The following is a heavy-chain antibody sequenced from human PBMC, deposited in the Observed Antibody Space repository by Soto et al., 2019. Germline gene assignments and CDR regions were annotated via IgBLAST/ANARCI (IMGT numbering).Heavy chain of an antibody. CDR2: INPNSGGT. J-gene: IGHJ4*02. CDR1: GDTFSSCA. CDR3: ARGYYYGSGSYYNEIPFDY. D-gene: IGHD3-10*01. V-gene: IGHV1-2*04. Sequence: GASVKVCWKASGDTFSSCAISWVRQAPGQGLEWMGGINPNSGGTNYAQKFQGWVTMTRDTSISTAYMELSRLRSDDTAVYYCARGYYYGSGSYYNEIPFDYWGQGTLVTVSS.